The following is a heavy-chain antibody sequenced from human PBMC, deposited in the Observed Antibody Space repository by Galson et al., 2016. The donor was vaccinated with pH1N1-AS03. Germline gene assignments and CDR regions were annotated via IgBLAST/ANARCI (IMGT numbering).Heavy chain of an antibody. CDR2: IYYSGNS. V-gene: IGHV4-39*07. Sequence: ETLSLTCTVSGGSISSRDHYWVWIRQTPGKGLEWIGHIYYSGNSYYNPSLKSRVTMSVDTSKNQFSLKLSSVTAADTAVYYCARLRMSGSDWGVFDLWGQGTMVTVSS. D-gene: IGHD2-21*01. J-gene: IGHJ3*01. CDR3: ARLRMSGSDWGVFDL. CDR1: GGSISSRDHY.